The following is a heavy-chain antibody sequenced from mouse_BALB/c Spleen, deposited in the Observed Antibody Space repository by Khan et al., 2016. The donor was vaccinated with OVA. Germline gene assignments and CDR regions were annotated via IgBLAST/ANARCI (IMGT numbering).Heavy chain of an antibody. J-gene: IGHJ3*01. Sequence: EVQLQGSGPGLVKPSQSLSLTCTVTGYSITSGYGWNWIRQFPGNKLEWMCYISYIGSTNYNPSLKRRISCTRDTSKHQFFLQLNAVNNGDTATAYHARTARIDYWGQGTMLTVSA. CDR3: ARTARIDY. D-gene: IGHD1-2*01. CDR1: GYSITSGYG. CDR2: ISYIGST. V-gene: IGHV3-2*02.